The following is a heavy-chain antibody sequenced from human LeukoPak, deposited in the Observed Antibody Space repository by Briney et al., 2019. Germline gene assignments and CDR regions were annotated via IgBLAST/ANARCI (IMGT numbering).Heavy chain of an antibody. CDR2: INPSGGST. D-gene: IGHD3-22*01. CDR3: AIPDPHYYDSSGYYKRGYWYFDL. J-gene: IGHJ2*01. V-gene: IGHV1-46*01. Sequence: ASVKVSCKASGYTFTSYYMHWVRQAPGQGLEWMGIINPSGGSTSYAQKFQGRVTITRDTSTSKVYMELSSLRSEDTAVYYCAIPDPHYYDSSGYYKRGYWYFDLWGRGTLVTVSS. CDR1: GYTFTSYY.